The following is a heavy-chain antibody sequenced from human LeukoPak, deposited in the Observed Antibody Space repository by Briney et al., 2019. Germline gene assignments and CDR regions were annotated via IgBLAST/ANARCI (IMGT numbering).Heavy chain of an antibody. Sequence: GESLKISCKGSGYSFTSYWIGWVRQMPGKGLEWMGIIYPGDSDTRYSPSFQGQVTISADKSISTAYLQWSSLKASGTTMYYWTRLWIAVAGTVDTFDIWGQGTMVTVSS. CDR2: IYPGDSDT. D-gene: IGHD6-19*01. J-gene: IGHJ3*02. CDR1: GYSFTSYW. V-gene: IGHV5-51*01. CDR3: TRLWIAVAGTVDTFDI.